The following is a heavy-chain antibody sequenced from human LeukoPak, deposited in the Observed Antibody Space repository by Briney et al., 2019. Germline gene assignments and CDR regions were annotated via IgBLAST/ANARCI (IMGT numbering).Heavy chain of an antibody. Sequence: ASVKVSCKASGYTFTSYGISWVRLAPGQGLEWMGWISAYNGNTNYAQKLQGRVTMTTDTSTSTAYMELRSLRSDDTAVYYCARLIGVGYSSSSNFDYWGQGTLVTVSS. CDR1: GYTFTSYG. CDR3: ARLIGVGYSSSSNFDY. V-gene: IGHV1-18*01. CDR2: ISAYNGNT. D-gene: IGHD6-6*01. J-gene: IGHJ4*02.